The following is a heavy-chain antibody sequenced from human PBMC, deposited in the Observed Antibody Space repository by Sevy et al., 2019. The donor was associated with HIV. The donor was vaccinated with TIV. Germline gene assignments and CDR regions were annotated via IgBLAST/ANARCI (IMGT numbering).Heavy chain of an antibody. V-gene: IGHV3-7*03. D-gene: IGHD2-2*01. CDR2: IKKDGSER. Sequence: GGSLRLSCGGSGFTFSSYWMSWVRQAPGKGLEWVANIKKDGSERYYVDSVKGRFTISRDNAKKSLYLQMHSLGTEDTAVYYCARDCSSSTCRWGLDVWGQGTTVTVSS. CDR3: ARDCSSSTCRWGLDV. CDR1: GFTFSSYW. J-gene: IGHJ6*02.